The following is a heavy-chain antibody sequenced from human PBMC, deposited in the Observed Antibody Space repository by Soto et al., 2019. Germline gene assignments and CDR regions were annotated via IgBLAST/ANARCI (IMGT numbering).Heavy chain of an antibody. V-gene: IGHV3-9*01. CDR1: GFTFDDYA. CDR3: AKTADPRFWSYYYYGMDV. J-gene: IGHJ6*02. D-gene: IGHD3-3*01. Sequence: PGGSLRLSCAASGFTFDDYAMHWVRQAPGKGLEWVSGISWNSGSIGYADSVKGRFTISRDNAKNSLYLQMNSLRAEDTALYYCAKTADPRFWSYYYYGMDVWGQGTTVTVSS. CDR2: ISWNSGSI.